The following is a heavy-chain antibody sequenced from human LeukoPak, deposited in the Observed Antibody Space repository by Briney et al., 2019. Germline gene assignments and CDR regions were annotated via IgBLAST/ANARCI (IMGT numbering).Heavy chain of an antibody. Sequence: PGGSLRLSCAASGITFSTYAMSWLRQAPGKGMEWVSAISDSGGDTDYADSVKGRFTISRDNSRNTLFLQMNSLRAEDTAVYYCARLSGSTGATSRVLHYWGQGTLVTVSA. J-gene: IGHJ4*02. CDR1: GITFSTYA. V-gene: IGHV3-23*01. D-gene: IGHD1-1*01. CDR2: ISDSGGDT. CDR3: ARLSGSTGATSRVLHY.